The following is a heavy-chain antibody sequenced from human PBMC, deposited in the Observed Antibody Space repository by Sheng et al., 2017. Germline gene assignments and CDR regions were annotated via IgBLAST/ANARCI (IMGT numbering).Heavy chain of an antibody. CDR3: ARDEDYCTGGVCYTGDY. CDR2: ISYDGSNK. CDR1: GFTFSSYA. Sequence: QVQLVESGGGVVQPGRSLRLSCAASGFTFSSYAMHWVRQAPGKGLEWVAVISYDGSNKYYADSVKGRFTISRDNSKNTLYLQMNSLRAEDTAVYYCARDEDYCTGGVCYTGDYWGQGNPGHRLL. V-gene: IGHV3-30-3*01. D-gene: IGHD2-8*02. J-gene: IGHJ4*02.